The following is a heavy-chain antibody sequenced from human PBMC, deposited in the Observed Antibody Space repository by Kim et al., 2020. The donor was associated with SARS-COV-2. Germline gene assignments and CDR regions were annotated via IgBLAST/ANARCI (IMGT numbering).Heavy chain of an antibody. CDR2: ISFDGSEH. Sequence: GGSLRLSCAASGFTFSTYGMHWVRQAPGKGLEWVAVISFDGSEHYYADSVKGRFTISRDNSKNTVYLQMNSLRAEDTAVYFCAKDLIVGATTSDIFGIWGQGAMVTVSS. CDR1: GFTFSTYG. CDR3: AKDLIVGATTSDIFGI. V-gene: IGHV3-30*18. D-gene: IGHD1-26*01. J-gene: IGHJ3*02.